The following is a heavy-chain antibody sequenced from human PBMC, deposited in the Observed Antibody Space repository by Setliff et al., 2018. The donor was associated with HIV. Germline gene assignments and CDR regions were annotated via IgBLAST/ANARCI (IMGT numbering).Heavy chain of an antibody. D-gene: IGHD2-8*01. Sequence: SETLSLTCAVSGYSISSGFYWGWIRQPPGKGLEWIGSIYTSGSTYYNPSLRNRVTISVDTSKNQFSLTLSSVTASDTAVYYCARDAPTVYANGWFDPWGQGTLVTVSS. J-gene: IGHJ5*02. CDR2: IYTSGST. V-gene: IGHV4-38-2*02. CDR3: ARDAPTVYANGWFDP. CDR1: GYSISSGFY.